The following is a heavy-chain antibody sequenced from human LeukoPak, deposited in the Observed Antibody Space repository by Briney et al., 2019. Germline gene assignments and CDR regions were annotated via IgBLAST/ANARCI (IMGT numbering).Heavy chain of an antibody. CDR3: AKSGSSPYYYGMDV. CDR2: ISYDGSNK. D-gene: IGHD6-13*01. J-gene: IGHJ6*02. Sequence: GGSLRLSCAASGFTFSSYGMHWVRQAPGKGLEWVAVISYDGSNKYYEDSVKGRFTISRDNSKNTLYLQMNSLRAEDTAVYYCAKSGSSPYYYGMDVWGQGTTVTVSS. CDR1: GFTFSSYG. V-gene: IGHV3-30*18.